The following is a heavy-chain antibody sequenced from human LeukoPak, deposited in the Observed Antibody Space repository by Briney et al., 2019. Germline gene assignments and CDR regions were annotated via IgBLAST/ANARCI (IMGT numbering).Heavy chain of an antibody. Sequence: EASVKVSCKASGYTFTSYGISWVRQAPGQGLEWMGWISAYNGNTNYAQKLQGRVTMTTDTSTSTAYMELRSLRSDDTAVYYCARSGPSRYCSSTSCQGYMDVWGKGTTVTISS. V-gene: IGHV1-18*01. J-gene: IGHJ6*03. CDR1: GYTFTSYG. CDR2: ISAYNGNT. D-gene: IGHD2-2*01. CDR3: ARSGPSRYCSSTSCQGYMDV.